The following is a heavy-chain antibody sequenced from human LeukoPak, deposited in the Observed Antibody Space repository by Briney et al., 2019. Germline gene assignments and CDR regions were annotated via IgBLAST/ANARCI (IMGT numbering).Heavy chain of an antibody. CDR3: AMSTFGGVNFDY. V-gene: IGHV3-48*03. CDR2: ISSSGSTI. CDR1: GFTFSSYA. D-gene: IGHD3-16*01. Sequence: GGSLRLSCAASGFTFSSYAMNWVRQAPGKGLEWVSYISSSGSTIYYADSVKGRFTISRDNAKNSLYLQMNSLRAEDTAVYYCAMSTFGGVNFDYWGQGTLVTVSS. J-gene: IGHJ4*02.